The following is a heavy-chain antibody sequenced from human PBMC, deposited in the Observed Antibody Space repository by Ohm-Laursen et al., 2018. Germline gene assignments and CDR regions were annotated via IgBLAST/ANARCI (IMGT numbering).Heavy chain of an antibody. V-gene: IGHV4-4*07. Sequence: SETLSLTCTVSAGSISGYYWNWIRQPAGKGLQWIGRIYATGSTNYNPSLKSRVSMSVDTSKNQFSLKLSSVTAADTAVYYFAKLYSISYPGDYWGQGILITVSS. D-gene: IGHD2-15*01. CDR1: AGSISGYY. CDR2: IYATGST. J-gene: IGHJ4*02. CDR3: AKLYSISYPGDY.